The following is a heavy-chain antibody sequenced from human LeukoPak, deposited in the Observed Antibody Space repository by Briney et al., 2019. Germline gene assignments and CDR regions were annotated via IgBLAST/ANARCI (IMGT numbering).Heavy chain of an antibody. Sequence: SETLSLTCTVSGGSIGSYYWSWIRQPAGKGLEWIGRIYTSGSTNYNPSLKSRVTMSVDTSKNQFSLKLSSVTAADTAVYYYARGGRYRSSWYWFDPWGQGTLVTVSS. CDR3: ARGGRYRSSWYWFDP. CDR2: IYTSGST. V-gene: IGHV4-4*07. J-gene: IGHJ5*02. CDR1: GGSIGSYY. D-gene: IGHD6-13*01.